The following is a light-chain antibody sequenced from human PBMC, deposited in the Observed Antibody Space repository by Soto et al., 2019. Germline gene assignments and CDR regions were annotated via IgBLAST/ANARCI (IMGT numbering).Light chain of an antibody. J-gene: IGLJ1*01. CDR3: CSYAGSSPYV. CDR1: SSDVGSYNL. CDR2: EVS. Sequence: QSALTQTASVSGSPGQSITISCTGTSSDVGSYNLVSWYQQHPGKAPKLMIYEVSKRPSGVSNRFSGSKSGNTASLTISGLQAEDEADYYCCSYAGSSPYVFGTGTKVTVL. V-gene: IGLV2-23*02.